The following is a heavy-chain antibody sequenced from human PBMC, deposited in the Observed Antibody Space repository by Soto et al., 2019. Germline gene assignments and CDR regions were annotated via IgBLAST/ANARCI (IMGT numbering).Heavy chain of an antibody. CDR2: ISSSSSYI. CDR3: AREVLWSAYYYYAMDV. D-gene: IGHD2-2*01. V-gene: IGHV3-21*01. J-gene: IGHJ6*02. Sequence: GESLKISCAASGFTLSSYTMNWVRQAPGKGLEWVSSISSSSSYIYYADSVKGQFTISRDNAKNSLYLQMNSLRAEDTAVYYCAREVLWSAYYYYAMDVWGQGTTVTVSS. CDR1: GFTLSSYT.